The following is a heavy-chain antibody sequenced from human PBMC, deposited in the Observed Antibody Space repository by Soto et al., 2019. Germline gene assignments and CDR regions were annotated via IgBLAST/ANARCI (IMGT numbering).Heavy chain of an antibody. CDR1: GFTFSDYG. V-gene: IGHV3-30*18. D-gene: IGHD4-17*01. CDR3: AKDLSDGHYTFDY. CDR2: ISDDGPNK. Sequence: QVQLVESGGGVVQPGRSLRLSCAASGFTFSDYGIHWVRQTPGKGLEWVAVISDDGPNKYYGDSVKGRFTISRDNSKSTLYLQMNSLRPDDTALYYCAKDLSDGHYTFDYWGQGTLVTVSS. J-gene: IGHJ4*02.